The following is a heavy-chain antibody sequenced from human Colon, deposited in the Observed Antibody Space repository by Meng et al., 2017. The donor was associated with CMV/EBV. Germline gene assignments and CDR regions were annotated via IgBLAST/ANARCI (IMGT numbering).Heavy chain of an antibody. Sequence: LRRACADPGFTLSNYGIHGVRQAPGKGLEWLARISHEESEDYYADSVKGRFTMSRDNSKNTVHLQMNSLRPDDTAVYYCARWTGWFDPWGQGTLVTVSS. D-gene: IGHD3/OR15-3a*01. CDR3: ARWTGWFDP. V-gene: IGHV3-30*03. CDR1: GFTLSNYG. CDR2: ISHEESED. J-gene: IGHJ5*02.